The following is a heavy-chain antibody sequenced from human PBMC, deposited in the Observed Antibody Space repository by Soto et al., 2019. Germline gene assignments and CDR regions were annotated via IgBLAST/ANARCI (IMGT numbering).Heavy chain of an antibody. CDR1: GGSISSSSYY. Sequence: QLQLQESGPGLVKPSETLSLTCTVSGGSISSSSYYWGWIRQPPGKGLEWIGSIYYSGSTYYNPSLKSRVTISVDTSKNQFSLTLSSVTAADTAVYYCARRRWSGYLDYWGQGTLVTVSS. D-gene: IGHD3-3*01. J-gene: IGHJ4*02. CDR2: IYYSGST. CDR3: ARRRWSGYLDY. V-gene: IGHV4-39*01.